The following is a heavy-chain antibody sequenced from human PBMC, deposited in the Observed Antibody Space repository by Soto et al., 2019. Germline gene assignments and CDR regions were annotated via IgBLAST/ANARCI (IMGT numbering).Heavy chain of an antibody. CDR3: ARDTGGGYDY. CDR1: GLDFDDYY. Sequence: EGQLVQAGGGLVQPGGSMRRSFKASGLDFDDYYMDWGRQVPGKGLEWIGRTRDKPNNYAAEDVASVKGRFTISRDASNASMHLQMNTVNTEDTAVYYCARDTGGGYDYWGQGALVIVSS. CDR2: TRDKPNNYAA. V-gene: IGHV3-72*01. J-gene: IGHJ4*02. D-gene: IGHD1-26*01.